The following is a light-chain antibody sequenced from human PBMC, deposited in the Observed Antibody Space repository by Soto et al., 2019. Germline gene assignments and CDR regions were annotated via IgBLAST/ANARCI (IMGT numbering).Light chain of an antibody. CDR3: QQYGRSGT. Sequence: EIVWTQSPGTLSLSPGERATLSCRASQSVSRTYLAWYKQKPVQAPRLLIYATSSRATGIPDRFSGSGSGTDFTLTIRRLEPEDFAVYYCQQYGRSGTFGQGTKVDIK. J-gene: IGKJ1*01. V-gene: IGKV3-20*01. CDR1: QSVSRTY. CDR2: ATS.